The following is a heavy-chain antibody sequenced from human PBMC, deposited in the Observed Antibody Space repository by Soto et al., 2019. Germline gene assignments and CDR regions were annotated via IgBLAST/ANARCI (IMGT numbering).Heavy chain of an antibody. D-gene: IGHD2-15*01. Sequence: ASVKVSCKASGYTFSNYALHWVRQAPGQRLEWLGWINAGNGYTQYSQNFQGRVTLTRDTSATTAYMELSSLRSEDTALYYCAIVLHCSGGTCLEDYFDGWDVWGQGTRDTV. J-gene: IGHJ6*02. V-gene: IGHV1-3*01. CDR1: GYTFSNYA. CDR2: INAGNGYT. CDR3: AIVLHCSGGTCLEDYFDGWDV.